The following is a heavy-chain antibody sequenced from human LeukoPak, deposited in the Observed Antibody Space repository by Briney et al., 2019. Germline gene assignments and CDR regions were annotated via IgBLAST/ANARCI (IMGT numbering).Heavy chain of an antibody. V-gene: IGHV3-48*03. D-gene: IGHD6-13*01. J-gene: IGHJ4*02. CDR3: ARSGYYFDY. Sequence: GGSLRLSCAASGFTFSSYEMNWVRQAPGKGLEWISYISTGGRTIYYADSVRGRFTISRDNAKNSLYLQMSSLRAEDTAVYFCARSGYYFDYWGQGALVTVSS. CDR2: ISTGGRTI. CDR1: GFTFSSYE.